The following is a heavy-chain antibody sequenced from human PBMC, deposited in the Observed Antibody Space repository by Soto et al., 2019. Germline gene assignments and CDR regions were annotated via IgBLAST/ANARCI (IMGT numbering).Heavy chain of an antibody. CDR2: ISSRSDTL. D-gene: IGHD2-21*02. V-gene: IGHV3-48*04. J-gene: IGHJ6*02. CDR1: GFTFSAYA. Sequence: GSLRLSCEGSGFTFSAYAMNWVRQAPGKGLEWVSYISSRSDTLYYADSVKGRFTISRDNAKNSVYLQMNSLRAEDTGVYYCAREETAWPLAYGLDVWGQGTTVTVSS. CDR3: AREETAWPLAYGLDV.